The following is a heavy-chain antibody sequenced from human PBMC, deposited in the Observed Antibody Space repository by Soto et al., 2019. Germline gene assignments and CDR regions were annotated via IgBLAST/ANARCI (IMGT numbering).Heavy chain of an antibody. CDR3: ARRERAAGTDWWFDP. D-gene: IGHD6-13*01. V-gene: IGHV4-39*01. Sequence: SENMYLTCTVSSNSIRSIYFHWELICQPPGKGLGWIGSIYYSGSTYYSPSLKSRVTISVDTSKNQFSLKLSSVTAADTAVYYCARRERAAGTDWWFDPWGQGTLVT. J-gene: IGHJ5*02. CDR2: IYYSGST. CDR1: SNSIRSIYFH.